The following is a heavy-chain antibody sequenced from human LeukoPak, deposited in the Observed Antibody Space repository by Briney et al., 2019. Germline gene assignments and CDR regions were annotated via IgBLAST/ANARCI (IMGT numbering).Heavy chain of an antibody. CDR1: GFTFSSYS. J-gene: IGHJ4*02. Sequence: PGGSLRPSCAASGFTFSSYSMNWVRQAPGKGLEWVSSISSSSYIYYADSVKGRFTISRDNAKNSLYLQMNSLRAEDTAVYYCARGNPSPAAYDYWGQGTLVTVSS. V-gene: IGHV3-21*01. CDR3: ARGNPSPAAYDY. CDR2: ISSSSYI. D-gene: IGHD2-2*01.